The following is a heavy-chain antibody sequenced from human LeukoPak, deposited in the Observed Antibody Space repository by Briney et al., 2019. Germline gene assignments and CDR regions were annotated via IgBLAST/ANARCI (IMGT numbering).Heavy chain of an antibody. V-gene: IGHV4-59*08. CDR2: IYYSGST. J-gene: IGHJ5*02. CDR1: GGSISSYY. Sequence: SETLSLTCTVSGGSISSYYWSWIRQPPGKGLEWIGYIYYSGSTNYNPSLKSRVTISVGTSKNQFSLKLSSVTAADTAVYYCASGRQWLGFDPWGQGTLVTVSS. D-gene: IGHD6-19*01. CDR3: ASGRQWLGFDP.